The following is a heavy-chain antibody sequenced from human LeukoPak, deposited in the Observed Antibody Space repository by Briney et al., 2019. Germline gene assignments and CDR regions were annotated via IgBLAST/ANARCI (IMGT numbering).Heavy chain of an antibody. CDR1: GFTFLSYG. V-gene: IGHV3-30*02. CDR2: IRYDATTK. D-gene: IGHD3-3*01. CDR3: AKGPIVDFGVVVMGRGYYFDY. Sequence: GGSLRLSCAASGFTFLSYGMHWVRQAPGKGLEWVAFIRYDATTKYYADSVKGRFTISRDNSANTLYLQMNSLRVEDTAVYYCAKGPIVDFGVVVMGRGYYFDYWGQGTPVTVSS. J-gene: IGHJ4*02.